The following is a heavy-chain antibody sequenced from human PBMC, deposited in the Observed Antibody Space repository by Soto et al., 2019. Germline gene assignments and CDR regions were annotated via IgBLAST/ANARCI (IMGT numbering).Heavy chain of an antibody. J-gene: IGHJ6*02. CDR3: ARGTVEYSSTYYYYGMDV. V-gene: IGHV1-69*01. Sequence: QVQLVQSGAEVKKPGSSVKVSCKASGGTFSSYAISWVRQAPGQGLEWMGGIIPIFGTANYAQKFQGRVTITADESTSTAYMELSSLRSEYTAVYYCARGTVEYSSTYYYYGMDVWGQGTTVTVSS. CDR2: IIPIFGTA. D-gene: IGHD6-6*01. CDR1: GGTFSSYA.